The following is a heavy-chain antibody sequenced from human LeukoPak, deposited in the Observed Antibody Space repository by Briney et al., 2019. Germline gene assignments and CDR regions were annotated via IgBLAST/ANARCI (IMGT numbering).Heavy chain of an antibody. CDR3: ARDFTR. V-gene: IGHV4-34*01. D-gene: IGHD3-3*01. Sequence: SETLSLTCAVYGGSFSGYDWIWIRQPPGKGLEWIGEISHSGSINYNPSLKSRVIISVDTSKNQFSLKLNSVTAADTAVYYCARDFTRWGQGTLVTVSS. CDR2: ISHSGSI. CDR1: GGSFSGYD. J-gene: IGHJ4*02.